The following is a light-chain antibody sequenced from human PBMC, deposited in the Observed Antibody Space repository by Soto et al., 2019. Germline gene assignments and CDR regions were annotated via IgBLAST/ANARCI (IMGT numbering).Light chain of an antibody. Sequence: DIQMTQSPSSLSASLGDRVTITCRASQSIRTYLNWYQQKPGKAPKLLIYVASNLQSGVPSRFSGSGSGTDFTLTISRLEPTDFAVYFCQQYGTSPYTFGQGTKLQIK. CDR2: VAS. CDR1: QSIRTY. J-gene: IGKJ2*01. V-gene: IGKV1-39*01. CDR3: QQYGTSPYT.